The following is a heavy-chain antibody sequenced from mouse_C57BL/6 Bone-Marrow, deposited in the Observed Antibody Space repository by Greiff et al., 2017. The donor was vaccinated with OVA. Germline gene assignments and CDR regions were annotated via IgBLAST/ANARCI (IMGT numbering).Heavy chain of an antibody. CDR2: IDPANGNT. CDR1: GFTIKNTY. V-gene: IGHV14-3*01. Sequence: VQLQQSVAELVRPGASVKLSCTASGFTIKNTYMHWVKQRPEQGLEWIGRIDPANGNTKYAPKFPGQATITADTSSNTAYLQLSSLTSEDTASYYCASTAYGRYFDVWGTGTTVTVSS. D-gene: IGHD1-2*01. CDR3: ASTAYGRYFDV. J-gene: IGHJ1*03.